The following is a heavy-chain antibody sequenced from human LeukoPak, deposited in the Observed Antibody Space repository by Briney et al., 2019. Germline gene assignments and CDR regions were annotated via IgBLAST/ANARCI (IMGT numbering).Heavy chain of an antibody. V-gene: IGHV3-7*01. CDR2: IKQDGSEK. J-gene: IGHJ4*02. Sequence: PGGSLRLSCAASGFTFSSYWMSWVRQAPGKGLEWVANIKQDGSEKYYVDSVKGRFTISRDNAKNSLYLQMNSLRAEDTAVYYCARPGYDFWSGYYFDYWGQGTLVTVSS. CDR1: GFTFSSYW. D-gene: IGHD3-3*01. CDR3: ARPGYDFWSGYYFDY.